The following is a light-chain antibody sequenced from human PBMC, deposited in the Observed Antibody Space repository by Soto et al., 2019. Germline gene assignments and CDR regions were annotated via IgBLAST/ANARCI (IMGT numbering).Light chain of an antibody. V-gene: IGKV3-11*01. J-gene: IGKJ5*01. Sequence: EIVLTQSPATLSLSPGESATLSCRAIQSISNYLAWYQQKPGQAPRLVIYDTSIRATGIPARFSGSGSGTDFTLTISSLEPEDFAVYYCQQRNSWPPTFTFGQGTRLEIK. CDR3: QQRNSWPPTFT. CDR1: QSISNY. CDR2: DTS.